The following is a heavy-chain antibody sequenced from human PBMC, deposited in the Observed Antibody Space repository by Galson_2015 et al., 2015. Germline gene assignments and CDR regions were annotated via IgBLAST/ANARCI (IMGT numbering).Heavy chain of an antibody. D-gene: IGHD3-10*01. CDR1: VVTFNSYA. CDR2: ISAGGGTT. V-gene: IGHV3-23*01. J-gene: IGHJ2*01. CDR3: AKDLRGRAYWYFDL. Sequence: SLRLSCAASVVTFNSYAMNWVRQAPGKGLDWVSSISAGGGTTYYADSVKGRFTISRDNSKNTLYLQMNSLRAEDTAVYYCAKDLRGRAYWYFDLWGRGTLVTLSS.